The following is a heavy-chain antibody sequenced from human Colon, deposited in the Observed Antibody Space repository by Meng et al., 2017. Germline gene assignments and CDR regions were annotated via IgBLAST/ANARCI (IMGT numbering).Heavy chain of an antibody. CDR2: ISSSGDRT. D-gene: IGHD5-18*01. Sequence: EVERVGSGGGSVQPGGSLRLAWEASGFAFTSYPMTWVRQTPGQGLDWVSGISSSGDRTYYADSVKGRFTISRDNSKNTLYLQLNSLRAEDTAIYYCAKPWMQLWLPDRWGQGTLVTVAS. CDR3: AKPWMQLWLPDR. J-gene: IGHJ5*02. V-gene: IGHV3-23*04. CDR1: GFAFTSYP.